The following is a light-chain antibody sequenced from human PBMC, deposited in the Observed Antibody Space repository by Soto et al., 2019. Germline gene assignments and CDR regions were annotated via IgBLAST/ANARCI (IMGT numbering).Light chain of an antibody. J-gene: IGLJ1*01. CDR2: EVS. V-gene: IGLV2-8*01. CDR3: CSYAGSNNLGV. CDR1: SSDFGGYNY. Sequence: QSALTQPPSASGSPGQSVTISCTGTSSDFGGYNYVSWYQQHPGKAPKLMIYEVSKRPSGVPDRFSGSKSGNTASLTVSGLQAEDEADYYCCSYAGSNNLGVFGTGTKVTVL.